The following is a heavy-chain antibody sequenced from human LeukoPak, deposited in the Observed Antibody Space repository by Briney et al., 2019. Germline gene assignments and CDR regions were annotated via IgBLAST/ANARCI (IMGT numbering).Heavy chain of an antibody. CDR1: GFKFSSYS. V-gene: IGHV3-21*01. CDR3: ARGTMFPYYFDY. Sequence: GGSLRLSCAASGFKFSSYSMKWVRQAPGKGLEWVSFISSSSSYIYYADSLKGRFTISRDNAKNSLYLQMNSLRAEDTAVYYCARGTMFPYYFDYWGQGTLVTVSS. J-gene: IGHJ4*02. CDR2: ISSSSSYI. D-gene: IGHD3-10*02.